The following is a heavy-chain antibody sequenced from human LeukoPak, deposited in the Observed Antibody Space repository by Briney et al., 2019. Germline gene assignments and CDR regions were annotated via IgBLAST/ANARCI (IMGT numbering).Heavy chain of an antibody. D-gene: IGHD2-15*01. J-gene: IGHJ4*02. CDR1: EFAFSTYN. CDR2: ISTGSSTT. CDR3: AQKGGTDH. Sequence: GGSLRLSCAASEFAFSTYNMNWVRQAPGKGLEWVSYISTGSSTTYYADSVKGRFTISRDNAKNSLYLQMNSLRVEDTAIYYCAQKGGTDHWGQGTLVTVSS. V-gene: IGHV3-48*01.